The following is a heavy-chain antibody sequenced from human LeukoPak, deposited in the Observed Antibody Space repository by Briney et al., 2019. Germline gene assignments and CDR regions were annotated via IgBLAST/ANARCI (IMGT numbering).Heavy chain of an antibody. CDR3: ARWDSSGYHKYYFDY. CDR1: GFTFSSYG. D-gene: IGHD3-22*01. V-gene: IGHV3-23*01. Sequence: PGGSLRLSCAASGFTFSSYGMIWVRQVPGKGLEWVSAISGSGISTYYADSVKGRFTISRDNSKNTLYLQMNSLTAEDTAVYYCARWDSSGYHKYYFDYWGQGTLVTVSS. J-gene: IGHJ4*02. CDR2: ISGSGIST.